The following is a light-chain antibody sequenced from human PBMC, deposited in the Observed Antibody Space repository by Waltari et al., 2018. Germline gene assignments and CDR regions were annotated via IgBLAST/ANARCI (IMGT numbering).Light chain of an antibody. V-gene: IGKV3-15*01. CDR3: QQYNNWPLF. CDR1: QSISSN. Sequence: EIVMTQSPATLSVSPGERATLSCRASQSISSNLAWYQQKPGQPPRLLIYGAATSATGIPARFSGSGSGTEFTLTISSLQSEDFAVYYCQQYNNWPLFFGPGTKVDIK. J-gene: IGKJ3*01. CDR2: GAA.